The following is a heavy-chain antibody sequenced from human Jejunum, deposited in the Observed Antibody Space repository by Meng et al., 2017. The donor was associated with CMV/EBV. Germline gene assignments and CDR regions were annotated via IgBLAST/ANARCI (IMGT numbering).Heavy chain of an antibody. Sequence: FTFLSYRMTWVRQAPGKGLEVVSSISRTVGLTYYAGSVKGRFTISRDNGKSSVFLQMDSLRVEDTAVYYCARDPDYSTDWYGGGDFWGQGVLVTVSS. CDR1: FTFLSYR. CDR3: ARDPDYSTDWYGGGDF. D-gene: IGHD4-11*01. CDR2: ISRTVGLT. J-gene: IGHJ4*02. V-gene: IGHV3-21*06.